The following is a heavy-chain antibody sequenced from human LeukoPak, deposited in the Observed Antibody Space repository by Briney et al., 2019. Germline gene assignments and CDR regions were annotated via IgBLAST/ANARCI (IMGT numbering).Heavy chain of an antibody. CDR2: IKQDGREK. CDR3: AKFVSSGWYNYYYYYMDV. CDR1: GFTFSSYW. J-gene: IGHJ6*03. Sequence: GGSLRLSCAASGFTFSSYWMSWVRQAPGKGLEWVANIKQDGREKYYVDSVKGRFTISRDNAKNSLYLQMNSLRAEDTAVYYCAKFVSSGWYNYYYYYMDVWGKGTTVTVSS. V-gene: IGHV3-7*01. D-gene: IGHD6-19*01.